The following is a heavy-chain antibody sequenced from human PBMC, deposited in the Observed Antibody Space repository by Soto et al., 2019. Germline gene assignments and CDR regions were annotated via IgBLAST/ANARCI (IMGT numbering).Heavy chain of an antibody. CDR3: AKDRKQQPPDY. D-gene: IGHD6-13*01. J-gene: IGHJ4*02. CDR2: ISYDGSNK. Sequence: QVQLVESGGGVVQPGRSLRLSCAASGFTFSSYGMHWVRQAPGKGLEGVAVISYDGSNKYYADSVKGRFTISRDNSKNTLYLQMNSLRAEDTAVYYCAKDRKQQPPDYWGQGTLVTVSS. V-gene: IGHV3-30*18. CDR1: GFTFSSYG.